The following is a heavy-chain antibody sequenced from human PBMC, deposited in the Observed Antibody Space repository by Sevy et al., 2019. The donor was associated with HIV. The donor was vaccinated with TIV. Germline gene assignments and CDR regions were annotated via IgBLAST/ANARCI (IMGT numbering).Heavy chain of an antibody. D-gene: IGHD2-8*01. Sequence: GSLRLSCAVSGFSFSHYAFHWVRQAPGKGLEWVSLISYDGTYKYYADSVKGRFTISRDNSKNTLYLQMNSLRGNDTAVYYCARVAVAYCTNDCYHRFDYWGPGALVTDSS. V-gene: IGHV3-30-3*01. CDR2: ISYDGTYK. J-gene: IGHJ4*02. CDR3: ARVAVAYCTNDCYHRFDY. CDR1: GFSFSHYA.